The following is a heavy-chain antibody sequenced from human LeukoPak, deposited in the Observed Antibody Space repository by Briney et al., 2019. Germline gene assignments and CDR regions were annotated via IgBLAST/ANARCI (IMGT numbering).Heavy chain of an antibody. CDR2: IRYDGSNK. CDR1: GFTFSSYG. J-gene: IGHJ4*02. CDR3: AREGAAALDY. Sequence: GGSLRLSCAASGFTFSSYGMHWVRQAPGKGLEWVAFIRYDGSNKFYADSVKGRFTISRDNSKNTLHLQMNSLRAEDTAVYYCAREGAAALDYWGQGTLVTVSS. V-gene: IGHV3-30*02. D-gene: IGHD6-13*01.